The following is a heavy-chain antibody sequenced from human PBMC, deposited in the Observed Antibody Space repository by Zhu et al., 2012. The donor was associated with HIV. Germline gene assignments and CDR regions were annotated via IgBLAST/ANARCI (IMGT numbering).Heavy chain of an antibody. CDR2: IHHSGRT. CDR1: GYSISSGYY. V-gene: IGHV4-38-2*01. CDR3: ARQSLSTHGL. Sequence: QVQLQESGPGLVKPSETLSLTCAVSGYSISSGYYWGWIRQPPGKGLGWIGSIHHSGRTDYNPSLMSRVTMSVDTSKNQFSLSLRSVTAADTAVYYCARQSLSTHGLWGQGTLVTVSS. J-gene: IGHJ4*02.